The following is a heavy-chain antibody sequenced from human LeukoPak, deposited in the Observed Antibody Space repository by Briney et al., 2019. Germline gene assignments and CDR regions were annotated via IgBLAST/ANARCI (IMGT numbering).Heavy chain of an antibody. CDR3: ARALVADLYFDY. CDR2: IYYSGST. V-gene: IGHV4-59*01. D-gene: IGHD5-12*01. Sequence: SETLSLTCTVSGGSISSYYWSWIRQPPGKGLEWIGYIYYSGSTNYNPSLKSRVTTSVDTSKNQFSLKLSSVTAADTAVYYCARALVADLYFDYWGQGTLVTVSS. CDR1: GGSISSYY. J-gene: IGHJ4*02.